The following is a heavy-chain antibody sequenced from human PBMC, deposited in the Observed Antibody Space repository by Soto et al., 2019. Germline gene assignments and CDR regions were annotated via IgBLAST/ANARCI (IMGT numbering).Heavy chain of an antibody. Sequence: GASVKVSCKASGGTFSSYAISWVRRAPGQGLEWMGGIIPIFGTANYAQKFQGRVTITADKSTSTAYMELSSLRSEDTAVYYCARKWERHAFDIWGQGTMVTVSS. CDR3: ARKWERHAFDI. D-gene: IGHD1-26*01. CDR2: IIPIFGTA. CDR1: GGTFSSYA. J-gene: IGHJ3*02. V-gene: IGHV1-69*06.